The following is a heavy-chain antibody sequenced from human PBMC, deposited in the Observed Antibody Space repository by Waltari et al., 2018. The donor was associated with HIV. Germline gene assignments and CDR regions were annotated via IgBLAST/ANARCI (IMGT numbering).Heavy chain of an antibody. CDR1: GGTFGSYA. V-gene: IGHV1-69*12. D-gene: IGHD2-2*02. CDR3: ARGSGTTSDCTNTGCYTLYYALDV. CDR2: IIPSFSTT. J-gene: IGHJ6*02. Sequence: QLQLVQSGAEVKKPGSSVKLSCRASGGTFGSYAVAWVRQAPGQGPEWMGGIIPSFSTTKYAQKFQGRVVITADESTSTAYLQLDRLKSDDTAVYYCARGSGTTSDCTNTGCYTLYYALDVWGQGTTISVSS.